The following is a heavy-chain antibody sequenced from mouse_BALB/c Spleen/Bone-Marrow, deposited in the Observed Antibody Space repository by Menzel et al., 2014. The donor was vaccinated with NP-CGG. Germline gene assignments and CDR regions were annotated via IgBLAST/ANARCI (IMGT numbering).Heavy chain of an antibody. Sequence: EVHLVESGGGLVKSGGSLKLSCAASGFSFSNYGMSWVRQTPEKRLEWVATISGDGRYTFYSDSVKGRCTISRDNAKNNLYLQLSSLRSEDTALYYCARHAYYDQTEVSFVYWGQGTLVTVSA. CDR1: GFSFSNYG. D-gene: IGHD2-4*01. J-gene: IGHJ3*01. CDR3: ARHAYYDQTEVSFVY. V-gene: IGHV5-9-2*01. CDR2: ISGDGRYT.